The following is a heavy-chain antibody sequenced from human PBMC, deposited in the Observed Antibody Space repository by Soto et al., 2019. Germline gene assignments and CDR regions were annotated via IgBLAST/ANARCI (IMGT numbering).Heavy chain of an antibody. V-gene: IGHV3-7*03. Sequence: GGSLRLSCAASGFTFSSFWMSWVRQAPGKGLEWVANIKTDGSETHYVDSVKGRFTISRDNPKASLFLQMNSLRVEDTAVYFCTSDRYPRFYHGSGSYPYYWGQGTPVTVSS. J-gene: IGHJ4*02. CDR3: TSDRYPRFYHGSGSYPYY. D-gene: IGHD3-10*01. CDR1: GFTFSSFW. CDR2: IKTDGSET.